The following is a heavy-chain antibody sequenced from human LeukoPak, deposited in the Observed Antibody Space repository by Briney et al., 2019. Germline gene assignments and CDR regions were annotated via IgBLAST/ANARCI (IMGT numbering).Heavy chain of an antibody. CDR3: ARDSGYGLAFDY. CDR1: GFTFSSYS. CDR2: ISSSSSYI. V-gene: IGHV3-21*01. J-gene: IGHJ4*02. Sequence: PGGSLRLSCAAPGFTFSSYSMNWVRQAPGKGLEWVSSISSSSSYIYYADSVKGRFTISRDNAKNSLYLQMNSLRAEDTAVYYCARDSGYGLAFDYWGQGTLVTVSS. D-gene: IGHD5-12*01.